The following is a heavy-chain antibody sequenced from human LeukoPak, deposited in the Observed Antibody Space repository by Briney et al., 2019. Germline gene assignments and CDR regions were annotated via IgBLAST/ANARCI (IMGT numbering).Heavy chain of an antibody. CDR3: ANGESPDY. CDR2: INAGGTNT. D-gene: IGHD3-10*01. J-gene: IGHJ4*02. V-gene: IGHV3-23*01. Sequence: GGSLRPSCTASGFTFSTYAMTWVRQPPGKGLQWVSTINAGGTNTKYADSVKGRFTISRDSPNSTLYLQMNSLRVEDTAVYYCANGESPDYWGQGTLVTVSS. CDR1: GFTFSTYA.